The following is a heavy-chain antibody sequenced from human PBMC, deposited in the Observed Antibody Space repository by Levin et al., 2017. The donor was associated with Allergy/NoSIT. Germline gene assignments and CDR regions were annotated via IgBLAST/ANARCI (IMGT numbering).Heavy chain of an antibody. CDR2: IFPGDSDT. CDR1: GYSFTNNW. J-gene: IGHJ4*02. D-gene: IGHD6-13*01. CDR3: ATTSAAGALYYFDH. Sequence: PGGSLRLSCKGSGYSFTNNWNGWVRQMPGKGLEWMGIIFPGDSDTRYSPSFQGRVTISVDKSVSTAYLQWTSLEASDTAIYYCATTSAAGALYYFDHWGQGTLVTVSS. V-gene: IGHV5-51*01.